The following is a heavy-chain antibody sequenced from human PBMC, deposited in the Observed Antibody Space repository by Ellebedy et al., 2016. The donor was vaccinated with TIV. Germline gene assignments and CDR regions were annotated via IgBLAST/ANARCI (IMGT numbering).Heavy chain of an antibody. D-gene: IGHD1-26*01. CDR3: AKDLVAGRTVGVTEKMDY. Sequence: GESLKISCAVSGFDFNIYAMNWVRQAPGKGMEWVSSIRGGRGFTDYADSVKGRFTISRDSTKNTLYLQMNRLRVEDTAMYYCAKDLVAGRTVGVTEKMDYWGQGTLVTVSS. J-gene: IGHJ4*02. V-gene: IGHV3-23*01. CDR2: IRGGRGFT. CDR1: GFDFNIYA.